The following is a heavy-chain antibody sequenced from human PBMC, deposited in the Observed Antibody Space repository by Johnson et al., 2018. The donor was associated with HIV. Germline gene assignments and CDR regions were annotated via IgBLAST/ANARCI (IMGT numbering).Heavy chain of an antibody. CDR2: ISYDGSNK. CDR1: GFTFSSYA. CDR3: ARGLQSLIVVITRGAFNI. V-gene: IGHV3-30*14. D-gene: IGHD3-22*01. J-gene: IGHJ3*02. Sequence: VQLVESGGGVVQPGRSLRLSCAASGFTFSSYAMHWVRQAPGKGLEWEAVISYDGSNKYYADSVKGRFTISRDNSKNTLYLQMNSLRVEDTAGSYCARGLQSLIVVITRGAFNIWGQGTMVTVSS.